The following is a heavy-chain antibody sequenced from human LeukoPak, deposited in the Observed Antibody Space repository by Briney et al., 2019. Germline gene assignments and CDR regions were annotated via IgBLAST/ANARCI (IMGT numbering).Heavy chain of an antibody. Sequence: SETLSLTCTVSGGSISISDYWWDWIRQPPGKRLEWIGNVYYSGGTYYNPSLESRVTMSVDTSKNLFSLRLSSVTAADTAVYYRASRRYGSGWYWGQGTLVTVSS. D-gene: IGHD2-15*01. CDR1: GGSISISDYW. CDR2: VYYSGGT. J-gene: IGHJ4*02. CDR3: ASRRYGSGWY. V-gene: IGHV4-39*01.